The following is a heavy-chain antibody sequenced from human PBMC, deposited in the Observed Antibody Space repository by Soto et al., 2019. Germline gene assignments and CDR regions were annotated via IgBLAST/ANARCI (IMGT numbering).Heavy chain of an antibody. CDR3: AVAYCGGDCYGALIFDY. CDR2: ISAYNGNT. V-gene: IGHV1-18*01. D-gene: IGHD2-21*02. Sequence: QVQLVQSGAEVKKPGASVKVSCKVSGYTFTSYGISWVRQAPGQGLEWMGWISAYNGNTNYAQKVKGRVTMTTDTSTSTAYMELRSLRSDDTAVYYCAVAYCGGDCYGALIFDYWGQGTLVTVSS. J-gene: IGHJ4*02. CDR1: GYTFTSYG.